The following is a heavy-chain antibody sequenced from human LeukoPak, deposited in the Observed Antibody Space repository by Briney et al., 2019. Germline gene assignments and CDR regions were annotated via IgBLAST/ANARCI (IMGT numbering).Heavy chain of an antibody. V-gene: IGHV5-51*01. CDR2: IYPDDSDT. Sequence: GESLKISCKGSGYSFTNYWIGWVRQMPGKGLEWVGIIYPDDSDTRYSPSFQGQITISADKSISTAYLQWSSLKASDTAMYYCARPRGRQQLVPFDYWGQGTLVTVSS. CDR1: GYSFTNYW. J-gene: IGHJ4*02. D-gene: IGHD6-13*01. CDR3: ARPRGRQQLVPFDY.